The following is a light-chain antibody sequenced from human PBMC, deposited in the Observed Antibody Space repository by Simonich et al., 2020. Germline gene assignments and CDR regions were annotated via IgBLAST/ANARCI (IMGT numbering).Light chain of an antibody. V-gene: IGLV3-25*03. CDR3: QSADSSGTYVV. Sequence: SYELTQPPSVSVSPGQTARITCSGDALPKQYAYWYQQKPGQAPVLVIYKDSERPSWITGRFSGSSSGTTVTLTISGVQAEDEADYYCQSADSSGTYVVFGGGTKLTVL. CDR1: ALPKQY. CDR2: KDS. J-gene: IGLJ2*01.